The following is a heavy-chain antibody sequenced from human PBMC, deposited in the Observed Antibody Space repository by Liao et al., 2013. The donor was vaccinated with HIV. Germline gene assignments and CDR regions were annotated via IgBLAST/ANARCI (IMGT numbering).Heavy chain of an antibody. J-gene: IGHJ5*02. CDR3: ARTDQYYDFWNGYENWFDP. CDR2: ISTSGST. V-gene: IGHV4-61*02. Sequence: QVQLQESGPGLVKPSQTLSLTCTVSGGSISSGSSYWSWIRQPAGKGLEWIGRISTSGSTNYSPSLKSRVTISGDPSKKQFSLRLSSVTAADTAVYYCARTDQYYDFWNGYENWFDPWGQGTLVTVSS. D-gene: IGHD3-3*01. CDR1: GGSISSGSSY.